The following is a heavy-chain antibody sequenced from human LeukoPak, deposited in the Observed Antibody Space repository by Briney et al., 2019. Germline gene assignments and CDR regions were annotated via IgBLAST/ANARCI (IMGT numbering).Heavy chain of an antibody. V-gene: IGHV3-23*01. J-gene: IGHJ4*02. Sequence: GGSLRLSCAASGFTFSSYAMSWVRQAPGKGLEWVSLINDSGGNTYYADSVKGRFTISRDNSKNTLFLQMSSLRAEDTAVYYCAKTSAGIRGGYFDYWGQGTLVTVSA. CDR3: AKTSAGIRGGYFDY. CDR1: GFTFSSYA. CDR2: INDSGGNT. D-gene: IGHD3-10*01.